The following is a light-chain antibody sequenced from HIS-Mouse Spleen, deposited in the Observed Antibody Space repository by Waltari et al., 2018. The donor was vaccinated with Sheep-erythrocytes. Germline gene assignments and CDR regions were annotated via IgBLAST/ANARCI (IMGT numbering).Light chain of an antibody. CDR2: EGS. CDR1: SSHVGSYTL. J-gene: IGLJ3*02. V-gene: IGLV2-23*01. CDR3: CSYAGSSTWV. Sequence: QSALTQPASVSGSPGQSITIPCTGTSSHVGSYTLVSWYQQHPGKAPKLMIYEGSKRPSGVSNRFSGSKSGNTASLTISGLQAEDEADYYCCSYAGSSTWVFGGGTKLTVL.